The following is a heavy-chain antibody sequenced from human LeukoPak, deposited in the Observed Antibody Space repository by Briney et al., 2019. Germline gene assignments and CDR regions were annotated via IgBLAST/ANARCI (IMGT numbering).Heavy chain of an antibody. CDR1: GFTFTSYS. J-gene: IGHJ5*02. V-gene: IGHV3-23*01. CDR2: TSDRGDYT. CDR3: ARDRIVGLAPFDP. Sequence: GGSLRLSCAASGFTFTSYSMSWVRQAPGKGLEWVSGTSDRGDYTYYADSVKGRFTISRDNSKNTLYLQMNSLRAEDTAVYYCARDRIVGLAPFDPWGQGTLVTVSS. D-gene: IGHD2-15*01.